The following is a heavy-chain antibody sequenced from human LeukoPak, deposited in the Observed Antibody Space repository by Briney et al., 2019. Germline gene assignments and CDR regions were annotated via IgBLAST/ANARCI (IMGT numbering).Heavy chain of an antibody. CDR1: GFTFSNHG. J-gene: IGHJ4*02. CDR3: AREATWGRWYFDL. CDR2: IAGDGGAK. V-gene: IGHV3-30*03. Sequence: GRSLRLSCVASGFTFSNHGMHWVRQAPGKGLEWVAVIAGDGGAKFYADSVKGRFTLFRDNPKNTLYLQVNDLSAEDTAVYYCAREATWGRWYFDLWGQGTPVTVSS. D-gene: IGHD4-23*01.